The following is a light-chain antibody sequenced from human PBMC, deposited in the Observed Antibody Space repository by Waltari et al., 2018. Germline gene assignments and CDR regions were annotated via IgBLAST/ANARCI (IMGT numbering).Light chain of an antibody. CDR1: QSLLYSSNNKNY. Sequence: IVMTQSPDSLAVSPGERATTNCKFSQSLLYSSNNKNYLAWYQQKPGQPPKLLIYWASTRESGVPDRFSGSGSGTDFTLTISTLQAEDVAVYYCQQHYGVLWTFGQGTKVEI. CDR2: WAS. J-gene: IGKJ1*01. V-gene: IGKV4-1*01. CDR3: QQHYGVLWT.